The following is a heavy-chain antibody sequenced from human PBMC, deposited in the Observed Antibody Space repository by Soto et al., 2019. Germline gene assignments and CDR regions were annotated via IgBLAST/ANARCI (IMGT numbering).Heavy chain of an antibody. Sequence: GGSLRLSCAASGFTVSSDYMTWVRQAPGKGLEWLSTVYSGGTTYYADSVKGRFIISRDNSKNTLYLQMNSLRAEDTAVYFCARESYYFDYWGQGTLVTVSS. CDR3: ARESYYFDY. J-gene: IGHJ4*02. CDR1: GFTVSSDY. CDR2: VYSGGTT. V-gene: IGHV3-66*01.